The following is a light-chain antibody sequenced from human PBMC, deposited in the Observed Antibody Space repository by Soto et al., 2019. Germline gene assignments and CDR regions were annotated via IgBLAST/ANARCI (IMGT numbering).Light chain of an antibody. V-gene: IGKV3-20*01. CDR1: QRVTSSN. CDR2: GAS. CDR3: QQYESSPLT. Sequence: EIVLTQSPGTVSLSAGERATLSCRASQRVTSSNLAWYQQKPGQAPRLLIHGASTRATGIPDRFTGGGSGTDFTLTVTRLEPEDSAVYYCQQYESSPLTFGGGTKVDIK. J-gene: IGKJ4*01.